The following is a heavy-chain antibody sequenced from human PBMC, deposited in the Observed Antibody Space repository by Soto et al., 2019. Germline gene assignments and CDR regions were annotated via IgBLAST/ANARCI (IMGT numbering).Heavy chain of an antibody. CDR3: ARMSSMIVVGTGFDY. Sequence: SETLSLTCTASGGSISSSSYYWGWILQPPGKGLEWIGSIYYSGSTYYNPSLKSRVTISVDTSKNQFSLKLSSVTAADTAVYYCARMSSMIVVGTGFDYWGQGTLVTVSS. V-gene: IGHV4-39*01. J-gene: IGHJ4*02. D-gene: IGHD3-22*01. CDR1: GGSISSSSYY. CDR2: IYYSGST.